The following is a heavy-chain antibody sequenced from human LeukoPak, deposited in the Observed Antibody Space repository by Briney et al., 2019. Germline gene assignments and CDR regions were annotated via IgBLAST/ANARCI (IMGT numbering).Heavy chain of an antibody. CDR1: GGSISSYY. J-gene: IGHJ4*02. CDR2: IYYSGST. CDR3: ARGFYYDFWSGYFPFDY. V-gene: IGHV4-59*01. D-gene: IGHD3-3*01. Sequence: ASETLSLTCTVYGGSISSYYWSWIRQPPGKGVEWIGYIYYSGSTNYNPSLKSRVTISVDTSKNQFSLKLSSVTAADTAVYYCARGFYYDFWSGYFPFDYWGQGTLVTVSS.